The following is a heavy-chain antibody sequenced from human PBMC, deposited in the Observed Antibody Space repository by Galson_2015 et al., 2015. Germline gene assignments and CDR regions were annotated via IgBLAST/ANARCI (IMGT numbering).Heavy chain of an antibody. CDR1: GYSFTTYW. D-gene: IGHD3-10*01. CDR3: ARRRSHSVNWFGP. CDR2: VNPDDSAT. Sequence: QSGAEVKKAGESLKISCTGSGYSFTTYWIGWVRQMPGKGLEWMGSVNPDDSATIYSPSFLGQVTFSADKSTSTAYLHWSTLKASDTAMYYCARRRSHSVNWFGPWGQGTLVTVSS. V-gene: IGHV5-51*01. J-gene: IGHJ5*02.